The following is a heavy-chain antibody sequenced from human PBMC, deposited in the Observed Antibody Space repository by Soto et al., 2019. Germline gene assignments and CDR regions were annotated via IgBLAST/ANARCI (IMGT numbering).Heavy chain of an antibody. CDR2: IGTAGDP. D-gene: IGHD1-26*01. V-gene: IGHV3-13*05. CDR3: ARGKGGSYVGYYYGMDV. Sequence: GGSLRLSCAASGFTFSSYDMHWVRQATGKGLEWVSAIGTAGDPYYPGSVKGRFTISRENAKNSLYLQMNSLRAGDTAVYYCARGKGGSYVGYYYGMDVWGQGTTVTVSS. CDR1: GFTFSSYD. J-gene: IGHJ6*02.